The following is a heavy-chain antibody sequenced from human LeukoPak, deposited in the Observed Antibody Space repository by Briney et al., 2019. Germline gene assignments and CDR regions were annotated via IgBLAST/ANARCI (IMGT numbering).Heavy chain of an antibody. J-gene: IGHJ4*02. D-gene: IGHD6-13*01. CDR3: ARDPYLAAAGIDY. V-gene: IGHV3-30*04. Sequence: PGGSLRLSCAASGFTFRSYAMHWVGQAPGKGLEGVGVISYDGSNKYYADSVKGRFTISRDNAKNTLYLQMNSLRAEDTAVYYCARDPYLAAAGIDYWGQGTLVTVSS. CDR1: GFTFRSYA. CDR2: ISYDGSNK.